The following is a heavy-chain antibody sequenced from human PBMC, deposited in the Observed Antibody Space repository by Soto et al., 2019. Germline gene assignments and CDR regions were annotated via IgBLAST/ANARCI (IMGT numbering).Heavy chain of an antibody. CDR3: AKDEYSSSSPSCMDV. Sequence: PSETLSLTCTVSGGSISSDDYYWSWVRQAPGKGLEWVSAISGSGGSAYYADSVKGRFTISRDNSKNTLYLQMNSLRAEDTAIYYCAKDEYSSSSPSCMDVWGQGTTVTVSS. D-gene: IGHD6-6*01. CDR2: ISGSGGSA. CDR1: GGSISSDDYY. J-gene: IGHJ6*02. V-gene: IGHV3-23*01.